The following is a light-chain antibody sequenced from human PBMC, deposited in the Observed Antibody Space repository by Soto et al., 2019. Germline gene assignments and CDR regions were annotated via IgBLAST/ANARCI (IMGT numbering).Light chain of an antibody. J-gene: IGKJ1*01. CDR1: QSVSNW. CDR3: QQYDSYSWT. V-gene: IGKV1-5*01. CDR2: DVS. Sequence: DIQMTQSPSTLSASVGERVTITCRASQSVSNWLAWYQQKPGKAPKLLIYDVSSLESGVPSRFSGSGSGTEFILTISSLQPADFATYYCQQYDSYSWTFDQGPKVEMK.